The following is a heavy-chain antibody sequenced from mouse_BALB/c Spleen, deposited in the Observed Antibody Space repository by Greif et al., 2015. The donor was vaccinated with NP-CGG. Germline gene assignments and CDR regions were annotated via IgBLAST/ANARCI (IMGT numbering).Heavy chain of an antibody. V-gene: IGHV5-12-2*01. J-gene: IGHJ1*01. CDR2: ISNGGGST. CDR3: ARQVYDGYPYWYFDV. CDR1: GFTFSSYT. D-gene: IGHD2-3*01. Sequence: EVKLVESGGGLVQPGGSLKLSCAASGFTFSSYTMSWVRQTPEKRLEWVAYISNGGGSTYYPDTVKGRFTISRDNAKNTLSLQMSSLKSEDTAMYYCARQVYDGYPYWYFDVWGAGTTVTVSS.